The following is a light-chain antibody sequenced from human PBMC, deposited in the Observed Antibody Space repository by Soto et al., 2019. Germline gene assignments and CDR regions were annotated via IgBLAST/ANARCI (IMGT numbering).Light chain of an antibody. J-gene: IGLJ1*01. V-gene: IGLV2-14*01. Sequence: QSALTQPASVSGSPGQSITISCNGTGTDIGGYDYVSWYQQYPGKAPKLLIHRVSKRPLGVSSRFSGSKSGNTASLTISGLQADDEADYFCSSYASSGTIFWVFGTGTKVTVL. CDR3: SSYASSGTIFWV. CDR2: RVS. CDR1: GTDIGGYDY.